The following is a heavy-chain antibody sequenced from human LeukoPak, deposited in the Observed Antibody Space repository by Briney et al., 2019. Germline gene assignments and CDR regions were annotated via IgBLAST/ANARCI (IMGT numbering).Heavy chain of an antibody. V-gene: IGHV4-34*01. J-gene: IGHJ5*02. CDR1: GGSFSGYY. Sequence: SETLSLTCPVYGGSFSGYYWSWIRQPPGKGLEWIGEINHSGSTNYNPSLKSRVTIPVDTSKNQFSLKLSSVTAADTAVYYCARGLTTYYYGSGRSMSWFDPWGQGTLVTVSS. D-gene: IGHD3-10*01. CDR2: INHSGST. CDR3: ARGLTTYYYGSGRSMSWFDP.